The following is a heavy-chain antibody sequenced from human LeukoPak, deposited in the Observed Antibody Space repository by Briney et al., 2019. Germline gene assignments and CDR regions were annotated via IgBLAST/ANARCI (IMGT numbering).Heavy chain of an antibody. D-gene: IGHD4-17*01. Sequence: SETLSLTCTVSGYSISSGYYWGWIRQPPGKGLEWIGSIYHSGSTYYNPSLKSRVTISVDTSKNQFSLKLSSVTAADTAVYYCARVREDYYYMDVWGKGTTVTVSS. V-gene: IGHV4-38-2*02. CDR2: IYHSGST. CDR3: ARVREDYYYMDV. CDR1: GYSISSGYY. J-gene: IGHJ6*03.